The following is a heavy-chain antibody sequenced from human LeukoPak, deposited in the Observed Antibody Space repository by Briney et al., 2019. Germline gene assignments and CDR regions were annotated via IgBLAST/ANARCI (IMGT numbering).Heavy chain of an antibody. CDR2: INSSRSSTI. D-gene: IGHD4-17*01. V-gene: IGHV3-48*04. Sequence: GVPLRLSCAASGFTFSRYSMKWVRRAPGKGLEWASYINSSRSSTIYYADSVKGQFTISRDNAKNSLYLQMNSLGAEDTVVYYCARLDYGYDYWGQGTLVTVSS. J-gene: IGHJ4*02. CDR3: ARLDYGYDY. CDR1: GFTFSRYS.